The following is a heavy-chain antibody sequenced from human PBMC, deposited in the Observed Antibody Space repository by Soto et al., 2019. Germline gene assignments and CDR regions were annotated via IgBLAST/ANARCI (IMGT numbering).Heavy chain of an antibody. CDR2: IIPILGIA. D-gene: IGHD2-8*01. V-gene: IGHV1-69*02. Sequence: ASVKVSCKASGGTFSSYTISWVRQAPGQGLEWMGRIIPILGIANYAQKFQGRVTITADKSTSTAYMELSSLRSEDTAVYYCARGDCTNGVCRHDFDYWGQGTLVTVSS. CDR1: GGTFSSYT. CDR3: ARGDCTNGVCRHDFDY. J-gene: IGHJ4*02.